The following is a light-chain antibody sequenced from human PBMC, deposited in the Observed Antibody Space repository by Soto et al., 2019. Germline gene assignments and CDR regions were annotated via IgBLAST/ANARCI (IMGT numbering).Light chain of an antibody. V-gene: IGLV1-47*01. J-gene: IGLJ3*02. CDR1: SSNIGSNY. Sequence: QSVLTQPPSASGTPGQRVTISCSGSSSNIGSNYVYWYQQLPGTAPKLLIYRNDQRSSGVPDRFSGSKSGTSASLAISGLHSEDEADYYCAAWDDSLNGQVFGGGTKLTAL. CDR3: AAWDDSLNGQV. CDR2: RND.